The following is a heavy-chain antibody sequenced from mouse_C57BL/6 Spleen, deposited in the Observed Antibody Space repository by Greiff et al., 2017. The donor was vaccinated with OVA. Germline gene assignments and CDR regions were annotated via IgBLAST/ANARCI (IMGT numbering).Heavy chain of an antibody. D-gene: IGHD1-1*01. CDR1: GFTFSDYY. V-gene: IGHV5-12*01. J-gene: IGHJ1*03. CDR3: ARTTVVDWYFDV. CDR2: ISNGGGST. Sequence: DVKLVESGGGLVQPGGSLKLSCAASGFTFSDYYMYWVRQTPEKRLEWVAYISNGGGSTYYPDTVKGRFTISRDNAKNTLYLQMSRLKSEDTAMYYCARTTVVDWYFDVWGTGTTVTVSS.